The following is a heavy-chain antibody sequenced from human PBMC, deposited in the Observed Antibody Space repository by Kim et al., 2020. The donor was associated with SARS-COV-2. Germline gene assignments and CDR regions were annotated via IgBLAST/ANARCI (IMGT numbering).Heavy chain of an antibody. J-gene: IGHJ4*02. CDR3: ASGWLQANHPILADY. V-gene: IGHV5-51*01. D-gene: IGHD5-12*01. CDR2: IYPGDADT. CDR1: GYSFTSYW. Sequence: GESLKISCKGSGYSFTSYWIGWVRQMPGKGLEWMGIIYPGDADTRYSPSFQGQVTISADKSISTAYLQWSSLKASDTAMYYCASGWLQANHPILADYWGQGTLVTVSS.